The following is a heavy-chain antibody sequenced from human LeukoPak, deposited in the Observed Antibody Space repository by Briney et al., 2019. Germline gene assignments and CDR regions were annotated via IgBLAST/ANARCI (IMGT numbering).Heavy chain of an antibody. CDR3: ARDLGAYSGNNWFDP. CDR2: ISSGSSTI. J-gene: IGHJ5*02. D-gene: IGHD1-26*01. V-gene: IGHV3-11*04. Sequence: GGSLRLSCAASGFTFSDHYMSWIRQAPGKGLEWVSYISSGSSTIYYADSVKGRFTISRDNAKNSLYLQMNSLRDEDTAVYYCARDLGAYSGNNWFDPWGQGTLVTVSS. CDR1: GFTFSDHY.